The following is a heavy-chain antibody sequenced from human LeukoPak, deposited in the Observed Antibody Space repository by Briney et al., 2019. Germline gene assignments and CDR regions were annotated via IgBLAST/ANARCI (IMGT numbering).Heavy chain of an antibody. V-gene: IGHV3-74*01. Sequence: GGSLRLSCAASGFTLSSYWMHWVRQAPGKGLLWVSRINTDGSTTSYADSVRGRFTISRDNTRNTLYLQMNSLRAEDTAVYYCTKDTFGGHDYWGQGTLVTVSS. J-gene: IGHJ4*02. D-gene: IGHD3-16*01. CDR1: GFTLSSYW. CDR3: TKDTFGGHDY. CDR2: INTDGSTT.